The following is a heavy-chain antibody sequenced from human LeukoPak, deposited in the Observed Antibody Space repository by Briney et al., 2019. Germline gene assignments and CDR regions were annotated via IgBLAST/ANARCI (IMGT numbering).Heavy chain of an antibody. CDR2: INPNSGGT. D-gene: IGHD2-8*01. CDR3: AREEDLVYVIPSGY. CDR1: GGTFSSYA. V-gene: IGHV1-2*06. J-gene: IGHJ4*02. Sequence: GASVKVSCKASGGTFSSYAISWGRQAPGQGLEWMGRINPNSGGTNYAQKFQGRVTMTRDTSISTAYMELSRLRSDNTAVYYCAREEDLVYVIPSGYWGQGTLVTVSS.